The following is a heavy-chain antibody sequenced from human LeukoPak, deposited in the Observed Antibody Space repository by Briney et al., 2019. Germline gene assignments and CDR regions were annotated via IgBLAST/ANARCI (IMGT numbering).Heavy chain of an antibody. CDR3: ARESYYGSGSYSDY. D-gene: IGHD3-10*01. CDR2: IHDSGST. CDR1: GASISSYY. V-gene: IGHV4-59*12. Sequence: SETLSLTCTVSGASISSYYWSWIRQPPGKRLEWIGYIHDSGSTNYNPSLKSRVTISVDTSKNQFSLKLSSVTAADTAVYYCARESYYGSGSYSDYWGQGTLVTVSS. J-gene: IGHJ4*02.